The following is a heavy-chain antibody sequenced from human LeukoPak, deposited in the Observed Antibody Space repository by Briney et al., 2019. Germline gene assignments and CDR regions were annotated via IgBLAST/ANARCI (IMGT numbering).Heavy chain of an antibody. J-gene: IGHJ4*02. CDR3: AKDLLYSDVWGSYRPNPLDY. CDR1: GFTFSSYG. Sequence: PGRSLRLSCAASGFTFSSYGMHWVRQAQGKGLEWVAVISYDGSNKYYADSVKGRFTISRDNSKNPLYLQMNSLRAEDTAVYYCAKDLLYSDVWGSYRPNPLDYWGQGTLVTVSS. CDR2: ISYDGSNK. D-gene: IGHD3-16*02. V-gene: IGHV3-30*18.